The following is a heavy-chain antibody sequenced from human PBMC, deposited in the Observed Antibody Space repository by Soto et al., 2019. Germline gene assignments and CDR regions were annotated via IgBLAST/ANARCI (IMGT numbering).Heavy chain of an antibody. J-gene: IGHJ3*02. CDR2: IYPGDSDT. D-gene: IGHD6-13*01. V-gene: IGHV5-51*01. CDR1: GYNFNRYW. Sequence: GESLKISCKGSGYNFNRYWIGWVRQMPGKGLEWMRVIYPGDSDTRYSPSLQGQVTISADKSSSAAYLQWSSLQASDTATYYCARSLVNGTYEAFDIWGQGTMVTVSS. CDR3: ARSLVNGTYEAFDI.